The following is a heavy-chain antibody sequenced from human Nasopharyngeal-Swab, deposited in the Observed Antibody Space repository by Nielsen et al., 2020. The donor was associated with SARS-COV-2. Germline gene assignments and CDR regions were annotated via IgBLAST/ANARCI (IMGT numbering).Heavy chain of an antibody. CDR1: GFTLSGYT. CDR3: ARDTGGPPNYFDP. V-gene: IGHV3-21*01. J-gene: IGHJ5*02. D-gene: IGHD1-7*01. CDR2: ISSTTPYI. Sequence: GESLKISCVASGFTLSGYTMNWVRQAPGKGLEWISSISSTTPYIYYADSVKGRFTISRDNAKNSLYLQMNFLRVEDTAMYYCARDTGGPPNYFDPWGQGTLVTVSS.